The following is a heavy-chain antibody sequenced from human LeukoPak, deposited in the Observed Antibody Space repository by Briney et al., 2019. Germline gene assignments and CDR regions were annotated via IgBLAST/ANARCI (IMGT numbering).Heavy chain of an antibody. CDR1: GGTFSSYA. Sequence: ASVKVSCKASGGTFSSYAISWVRQAPGQGLEWMGRIIPILGIANYAQKFQGRVTITADKSTSTAYMELSSLRSEDTAVYYCASTTAVAGCFDYWGQGTLVTVSS. D-gene: IGHD6-19*01. CDR2: IIPILGIA. CDR3: ASTTAVAGCFDY. J-gene: IGHJ4*02. V-gene: IGHV1-69*04.